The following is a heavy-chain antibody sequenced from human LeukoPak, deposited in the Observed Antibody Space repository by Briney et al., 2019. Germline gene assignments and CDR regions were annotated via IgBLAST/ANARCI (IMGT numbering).Heavy chain of an antibody. V-gene: IGHV3-21*01. CDR2: ISSSSSYI. CDR3: ARDPPVGYYYDSSGYKY. Sequence: GGSLRLSCAASGLTFSSYSMNWVRQAPGKGLEWVSSISSSSSYIYYADSVKGRFTISRDNAKNSLCLQMNSLRAEDTAVYYCARDPPVGYYYDSSGYKYWGQGTLVTVSS. CDR1: GLTFSSYS. D-gene: IGHD3-22*01. J-gene: IGHJ4*02.